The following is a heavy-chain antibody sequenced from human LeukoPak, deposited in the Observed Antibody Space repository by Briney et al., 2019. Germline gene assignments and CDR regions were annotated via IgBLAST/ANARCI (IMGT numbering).Heavy chain of an antibody. J-gene: IGHJ5*02. CDR3: TTVDR. CDR1: GFTFSNAW. V-gene: IGHV3-15*01. CDR2: IKSITDGGST. Sequence: GGSLRLSCAASGFTFSNAWMSWVRQAPGRGLEWVGRIKSITDGGSTDYAAPVKGSITISRDDSKNTLYLQMNSLKTEDTAVFYCTTVDRWGQGTLVTVSS.